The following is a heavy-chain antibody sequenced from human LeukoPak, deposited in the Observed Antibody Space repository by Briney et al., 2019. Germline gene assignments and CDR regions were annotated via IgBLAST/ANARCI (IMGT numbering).Heavy chain of an antibody. CDR3: AKKSGDHFHFDL. D-gene: IGHD2-21*01. J-gene: IGHJ4*02. CDR1: GFTFNNYG. CDR2: IGTSGANT. Sequence: GGSLRLSCAASGFTFNNYGMGWVRQTPGKGLEWVATIGTSGANTYHADSVKGRFTISRDNSKSTLYLQMNSLRAEDTAVYHCAKKSGDHFHFDLWGQGTLVTVSS. V-gene: IGHV3-23*01.